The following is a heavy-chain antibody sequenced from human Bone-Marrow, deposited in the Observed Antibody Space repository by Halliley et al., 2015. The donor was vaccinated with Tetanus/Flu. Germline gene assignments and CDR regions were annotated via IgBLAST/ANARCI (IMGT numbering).Heavy chain of an antibody. CDR2: IYYSGST. V-gene: IGHV4-59*01. D-gene: IGHD2-21*01. CDR3: ARIGLVISALGY. Sequence: TLSLTCSVSGASIGSSYWGWIRQSPGEGLEWIGYIYYSGSTNYNPSLRIRVTILVDTSKSQVSLRLLSLTAAATAVYYCARIGLVISALGYWGQGILVTVSS. J-gene: IGHJ4*02. CDR1: GASIGSSY.